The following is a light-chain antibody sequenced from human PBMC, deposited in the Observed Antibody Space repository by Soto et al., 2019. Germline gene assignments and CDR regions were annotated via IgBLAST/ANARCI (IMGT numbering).Light chain of an antibody. V-gene: IGLV1-40*01. CDR3: QSFDSSRSGWRV. J-gene: IGLJ3*02. CDR1: SSNIGAGYD. CDR2: GNS. Sequence: QSALTQPPSVSGAPGQRVTISCTGSSSNIGAGYDVHWYQQLPGTAPKLLIYGNSNRPSGVPDRFSGSKSGTSASLAITGLQAEDEADYYCQSFDSSRSGWRVFGGGTKLTVL.